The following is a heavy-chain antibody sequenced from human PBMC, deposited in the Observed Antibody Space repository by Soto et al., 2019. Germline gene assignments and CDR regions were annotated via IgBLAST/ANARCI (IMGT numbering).Heavy chain of an antibody. Sequence: QVQLVQSGAEVKKPGASVKVSCKASGYTFTSYDINWVRQATGQGLEWMGWMNPNSGNTGYAQKFQGRVTXXRXTXXSTAYMELSSLRSEDTAVYYCARGEWELLSGWFDPWGQGTLVTVSS. D-gene: IGHD1-26*01. CDR3: ARGEWELLSGWFDP. CDR2: MNPNSGNT. CDR1: GYTFTSYD. J-gene: IGHJ5*02. V-gene: IGHV1-8*01.